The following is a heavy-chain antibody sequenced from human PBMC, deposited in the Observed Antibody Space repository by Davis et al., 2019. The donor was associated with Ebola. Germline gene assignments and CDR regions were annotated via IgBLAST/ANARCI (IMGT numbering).Heavy chain of an antibody. CDR1: GFTFSSYS. J-gene: IGHJ4*02. V-gene: IGHV3-20*04. CDR3: ARDLGLGDY. Sequence: GESLKISCAASGFTFSSYSMSWVRQVPGQGLEWVSGMTWNGGRIEYGGSVRGRFTMSRDNAKNSLYLQMNSLRAEDTAVYYCARDLGLGDYWGQGSLVTVSS. D-gene: IGHD3-16*01. CDR2: MTWNGGRI.